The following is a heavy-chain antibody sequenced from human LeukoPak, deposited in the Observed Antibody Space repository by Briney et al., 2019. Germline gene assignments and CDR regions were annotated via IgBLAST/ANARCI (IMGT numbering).Heavy chain of an antibody. CDR2: IYYGGST. D-gene: IGHD1-14*01. CDR3: ASHVVGFNNIAAFDI. V-gene: IGHV4-59*08. Sequence: SETLSLNCSVSGGSITTHYWSWIGQPPGKGLEWIGYIYYGGSTNYNPSLKSRVTISVDTSKNQFSLKLRSVTAADTAVYHCASHVVGFNNIAAFDIWSQGIMVTVSS. J-gene: IGHJ3*02. CDR1: GGSITTHY.